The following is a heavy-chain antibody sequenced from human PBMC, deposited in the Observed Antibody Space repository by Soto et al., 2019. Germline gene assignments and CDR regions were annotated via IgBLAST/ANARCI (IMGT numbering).Heavy chain of an antibody. CDR3: AKSGYSPGLWFGDMDV. Sequence: GGSLRLSCAASGFTFSSYGMHWVRQAPGKGLEWVAVISYDGSNKYYADSVKGRFTISRDNSKNTLYLQMNSLRAEDTAVYYCAKSGYSPGLWFGDMDVWGQGTTVTVSS. D-gene: IGHD3-10*01. V-gene: IGHV3-30*18. CDR2: ISYDGSNK. J-gene: IGHJ6*02. CDR1: GFTFSSYG.